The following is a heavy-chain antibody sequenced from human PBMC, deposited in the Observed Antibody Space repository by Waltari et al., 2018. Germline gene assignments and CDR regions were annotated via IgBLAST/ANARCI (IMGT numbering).Heavy chain of an antibody. CDR1: GFTFSSYS. CDR3: ARAWDRVEMTTVTTVGY. V-gene: IGHV3-48*01. J-gene: IGHJ4*02. Sequence: EVQLVESGGGLVQPGGSLRLSCAASGFTFSSYSMNWVRQAPGKGLEWVSYISSSSSTIYYADSVMGRFTISRDNAKNSLYLQMNSLRAEDTAVYYCARAWDRVEMTTVTTVGYWGQGTLVTVSS. D-gene: IGHD4-17*01. CDR2: ISSSSSTI.